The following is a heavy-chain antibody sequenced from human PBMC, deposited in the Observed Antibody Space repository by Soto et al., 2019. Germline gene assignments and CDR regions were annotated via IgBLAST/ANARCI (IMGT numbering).Heavy chain of an antibody. Sequence: PGGSLRLPCAAPGFDFRKYAMHWVRQSPGKGPEWVAITSDDGDIQYYADSVKGRFTISRDNSKNTPYLQMTTLRSEDAAVYFCARAVDAAMDPLDYWGQGTQVTVSS. CDR2: TSDDGDIQ. D-gene: IGHD5-18*01. J-gene: IGHJ4*02. V-gene: IGHV3-30-3*01. CDR1: GFDFRKYA. CDR3: ARAVDAAMDPLDY.